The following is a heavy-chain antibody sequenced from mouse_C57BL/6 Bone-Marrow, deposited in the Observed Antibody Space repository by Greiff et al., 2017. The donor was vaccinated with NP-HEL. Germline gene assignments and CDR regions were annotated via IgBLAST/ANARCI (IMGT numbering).Heavy chain of an antibody. CDR1: GYTFTSYW. CDR3: ARGYYGNYGSYAMDY. D-gene: IGHD2-1*01. CDR2: IHPNSGST. Sequence: VQLQQSGAELVKPGASVKLSCKASGYTFTSYWMHWVKQRPGQGLEWIGMIHPNSGSTNYNEKFKSKATLTVDKSSSTAYMQLSSLTSEDSAVYYCARGYYGNYGSYAMDYWGQGTSVTVSS. V-gene: IGHV1-64*01. J-gene: IGHJ4*01.